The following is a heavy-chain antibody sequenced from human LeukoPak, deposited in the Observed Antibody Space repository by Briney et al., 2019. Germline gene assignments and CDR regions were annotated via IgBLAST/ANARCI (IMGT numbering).Heavy chain of an antibody. D-gene: IGHD3-3*01. V-gene: IGHV4-30-4*08. CDR3: ARGPLLRFLEWLSYPTRSFDI. CDR2: IYYSGST. Sequence: SQTLSLTCTVSGGSISSGDYYWGWVRQTPGKGGEWVGYIYYSGSTYDNPTRKRRVTITEEKSKKQCSLKQSSVTAADTAVYYCARGPLLRFLEWLSYPTRSFDIWGRGTMVTVSS. J-gene: IGHJ3*02. CDR1: GGSISSGDYY.